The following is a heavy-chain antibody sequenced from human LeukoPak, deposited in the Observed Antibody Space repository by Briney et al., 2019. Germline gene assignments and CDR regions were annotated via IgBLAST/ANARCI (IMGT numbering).Heavy chain of an antibody. CDR2: INHSGST. Sequence: SETLSLTCAVYGGSFSGYYWRWIRQPPGKGLEWIGEINHSGSTNYNPSLKSRVTISVDTSKNQFSLKLSSVTAADTAVYYCARTISSSGDPYYYYMDVWGKGTTVTVSS. D-gene: IGHD6-6*01. CDR3: ARTISSSGDPYYYYMDV. V-gene: IGHV4-34*01. J-gene: IGHJ6*03. CDR1: GGSFSGYY.